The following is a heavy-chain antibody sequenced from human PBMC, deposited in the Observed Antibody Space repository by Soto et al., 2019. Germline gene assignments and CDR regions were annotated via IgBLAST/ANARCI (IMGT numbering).Heavy chain of an antibody. V-gene: IGHV4-31*03. CDR3: AVWGGGTSEFDRNPVLVDRNDYGDYRLAYVDY. CDR2: IYYSGST. J-gene: IGHJ4*02. D-gene: IGHD4-17*01. CDR1: GGSISSGGYY. Sequence: SETLSLTCTVSGGSISSGGYYWSWIRQHPGKGLEWIGYIYYSGSTYYNPSLKSRVTISVDTSKNQFSLKLSSVTAADTAVYYCAVWGGGTSEFDRNPVLVDRNDYGDYRLAYVDYWGQGTLVTVSS.